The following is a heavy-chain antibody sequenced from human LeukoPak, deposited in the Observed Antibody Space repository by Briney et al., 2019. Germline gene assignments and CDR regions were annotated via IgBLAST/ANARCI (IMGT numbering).Heavy chain of an antibody. J-gene: IGHJ5*02. V-gene: IGHV3-48*03. CDR1: GFTFSTYE. CDR3: ARGTGYCLDP. CDR2: ISTTGSTI. Sequence: QPGGSLRLSCAASGFTFSTYEMNWVRQAPGKGLEWVSYISTTGSTIYYADFVKGRFTISRDNAKNSLYLQMNSLRAEDTAVYYCARGTGYCLDPWGQGTLVTVSS. D-gene: IGHD2-2*03.